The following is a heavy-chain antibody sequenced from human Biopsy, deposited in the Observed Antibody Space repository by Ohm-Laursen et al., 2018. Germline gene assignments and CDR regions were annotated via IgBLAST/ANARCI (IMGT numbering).Heavy chain of an antibody. Sequence: SVKVSCNASGGTFSNYAISWVRQAPGEGLEWMGGIIAASGLVNYAPKFQGRVSVTADKSTTTAYMELSNLKSEDTAVYYCATPFQYYDSWGGYPPFDHWGQGTLVTVSS. CDR2: IIAASGLV. J-gene: IGHJ4*02. D-gene: IGHD3-3*01. CDR3: ATPFQYYDSWGGYPPFDH. V-gene: IGHV1-69*10. CDR1: GGTFSNYA.